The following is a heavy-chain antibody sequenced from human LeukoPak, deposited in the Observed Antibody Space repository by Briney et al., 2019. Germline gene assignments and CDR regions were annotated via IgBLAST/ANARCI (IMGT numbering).Heavy chain of an antibody. J-gene: IGHJ4*02. D-gene: IGHD6-13*01. CDR1: GFTFSSYS. V-gene: IGHV3-21*01. CDR2: ISSSSSYI. Sequence: GGSLRLSCAASGFTFSSYSMNWVRQAPGKGLEWVSSISSSSSYIYYADSVKGRFTISRDNAKNSLYLQMNSLRAEDTAVYYCARGPDAAAGTDYWGQGTLVTVSS. CDR3: ARGPDAAAGTDY.